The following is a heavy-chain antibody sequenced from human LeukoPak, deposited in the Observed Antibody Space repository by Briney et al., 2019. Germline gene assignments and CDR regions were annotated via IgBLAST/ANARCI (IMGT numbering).Heavy chain of an antibody. D-gene: IGHD5-12*01. CDR2: INHSGST. J-gene: IGHJ6*04. CDR1: GGSFSGYY. CDR3: ARYAYYYYYGMDV. V-gene: IGHV4-34*01. Sequence: SETLSLTCAVYGGSFSGYYWSWIRQPPGKGLEWIGEINHSGSTNYNPSLKSRVTISVDTSKNQFSLKLSSVTAADTAVYYCARYAYYYYYGMDVWGKGTTVTVSS.